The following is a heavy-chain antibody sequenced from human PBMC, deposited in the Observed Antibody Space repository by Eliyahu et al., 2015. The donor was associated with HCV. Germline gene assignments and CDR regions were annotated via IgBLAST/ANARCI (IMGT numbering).Heavy chain of an antibody. CDR1: GYXFPAYY. J-gene: IGHJ4*02. CDR3: ARVGSTYYFDY. D-gene: IGHD2-2*01. CDR2: VTPNTGGT. V-gene: IGHV1-2*02. Sequence: QVQLVQSGAEXKKPGASVKVSCKASGYXFPAYYVXWGXQAPGQGLGGXGWVTPNTGGTKYAHKFQGRVTLTSDTSSRTAYMDLSRLTSDDTAVYYCARVGSTYYFDYWGQGSLVTVSS.